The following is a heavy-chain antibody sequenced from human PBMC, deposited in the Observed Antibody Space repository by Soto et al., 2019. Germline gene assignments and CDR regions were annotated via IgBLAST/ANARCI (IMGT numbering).Heavy chain of an antibody. CDR3: TIEGAYPGPYFDY. J-gene: IGHJ4*02. D-gene: IGHD3-16*01. CDR1: GFTFSDRY. V-gene: IGHV3-72*01. Sequence: LRLSCAASGFTFSDRYMDWVRQAPGKGLEWVGRTKNKANSYTTEYAASVKGRFTISRDYSRDLVYLQMNSLKTDDTAVYYCTIEGAYPGPYFDYWGQGTLVTVSS. CDR2: TKNKANSYTT.